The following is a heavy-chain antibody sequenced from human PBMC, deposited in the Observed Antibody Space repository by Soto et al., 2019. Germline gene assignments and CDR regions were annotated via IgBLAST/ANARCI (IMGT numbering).Heavy chain of an antibody. Sequence: QVQLVESGGALVKPGGSLRLSCAASGFNFSDFYISWIRQAPGKGLEWVSFISATGETIYYAESVKGRFTISRDNAQKSLVLQMNSLRDEDTAMYSCASQLQGSRRKYYFHFWGQGTLVTVSS. V-gene: IGHV3-11*01. CDR3: ASQLQGSRRKYYFHF. D-gene: IGHD1-26*01. J-gene: IGHJ4*02. CDR2: ISATGETI. CDR1: GFNFSDFY.